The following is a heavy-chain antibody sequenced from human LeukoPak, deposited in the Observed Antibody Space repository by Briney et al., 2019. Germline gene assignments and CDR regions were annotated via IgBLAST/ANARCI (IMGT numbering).Heavy chain of an antibody. CDR1: GFTFSSYS. J-gene: IGHJ4*02. Sequence: GGSLGLSCAASGFTFSSYSMNWVRQAPGKGLEWVSSISSSSSYIYYADSVKGRFTISRDNAKNSLYLQMNSLRAEDTAVYYCARVLPHSDPLDYWGQGTLVTVSS. D-gene: IGHD2-15*01. CDR3: ARVLPHSDPLDY. CDR2: ISSSSSYI. V-gene: IGHV3-21*01.